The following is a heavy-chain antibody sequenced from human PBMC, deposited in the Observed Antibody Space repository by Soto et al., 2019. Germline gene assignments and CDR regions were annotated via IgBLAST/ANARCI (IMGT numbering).Heavy chain of an antibody. D-gene: IGHD7-27*01. CDR2: INAGNGKT. J-gene: IGHJ4*02. CDR1: GYTFTSYY. V-gene: IGHV1-3*01. Sequence: ASVKVSCKASGYTFTSYYMHWVRQAPGQRLEWMGWINAGNGKTKYSQNFQGRVTMTSDTSTSTVYMELSSLRSEDTAVYYCSRGVGPVPLTLDYWGQGTLVTVSS. CDR3: SRGVGPVPLTLDY.